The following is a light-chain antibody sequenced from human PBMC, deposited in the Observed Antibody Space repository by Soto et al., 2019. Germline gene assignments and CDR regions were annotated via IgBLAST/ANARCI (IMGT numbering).Light chain of an antibody. Sequence: QSVLTQPPSASGTPGQRVTISCSGSSSNIGSNFVNWYQQFPGTAPKLLIYSNNQRPSGVPDRLSGSKSGTSASLAISGLQSEEEADYYCAAWDDSLNGPLFGAVTKLTVL. CDR2: SNN. CDR3: AAWDDSLNGPL. J-gene: IGLJ2*01. V-gene: IGLV1-44*01. CDR1: SSNIGSNF.